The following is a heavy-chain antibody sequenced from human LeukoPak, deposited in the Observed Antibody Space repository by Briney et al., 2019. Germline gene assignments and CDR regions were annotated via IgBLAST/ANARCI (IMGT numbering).Heavy chain of an antibody. V-gene: IGHV5-51*01. J-gene: IGHJ5*02. Sequence: GESLKISCKGSGYSFTSYWIGWVRQMPGKGLEWMGIIYPGDSDTRYSPSFQGQVTISADESISTAYLQWSSLKASDTAMYYCARQGLTYYDFWSGPNNWFDPWGQGTLVTVSS. CDR2: IYPGDSDT. CDR3: ARQGLTYYDFWSGPNNWFDP. D-gene: IGHD3-3*01. CDR1: GYSFTSYW.